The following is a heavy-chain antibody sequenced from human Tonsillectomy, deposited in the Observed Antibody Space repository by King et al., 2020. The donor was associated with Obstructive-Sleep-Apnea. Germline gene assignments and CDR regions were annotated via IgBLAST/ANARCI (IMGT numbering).Heavy chain of an antibody. CDR2: ISAYNGNT. V-gene: IGHV1-18*04. D-gene: IGHD3-22*01. CDR3: ARDRYYDSSGYLYQH. CDR1: GYTFTSYG. Sequence: VQLVESGAEVKKPGASVKVSCKASGYTFTSYGISWVRQAPGQGLEWMGWISAYNGNTNYAQKLQGRVTMTTDTSTSTAYMELRSLRSDDPAVYYCARDRYYDSSGYLYQHWGQGTLVTVSS. J-gene: IGHJ1*01.